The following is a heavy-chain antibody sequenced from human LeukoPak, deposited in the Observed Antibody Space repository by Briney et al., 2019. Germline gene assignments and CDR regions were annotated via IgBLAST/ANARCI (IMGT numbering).Heavy chain of an antibody. Sequence: PGGSLRLSCAASGFTVSTDHMSWVRQAPGKGLEWVAVSYSGGTSQYAESVKGRFTISRDNSKNTLYLQMNSLRAEDTAVYYCAKRLDTSGWYYFDYWGQGTLVTVSS. CDR1: GFTVSTDH. CDR3: AKRLDTSGWYYFDY. V-gene: IGHV3-53*01. CDR2: SYSGGTS. D-gene: IGHD6-19*01. J-gene: IGHJ4*02.